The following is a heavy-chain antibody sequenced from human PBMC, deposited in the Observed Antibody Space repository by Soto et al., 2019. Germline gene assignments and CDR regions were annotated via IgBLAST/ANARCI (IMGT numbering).Heavy chain of an antibody. CDR3: AAGNLFAAGWFDP. D-gene: IGHD6-13*01. CDR1: GGSLSSYY. CDR2: IYYSGST. J-gene: IGHJ5*02. V-gene: IGHV4-59*08. Sequence: PSETLSLTCTVSGGSLSSYYWSWIRQPPGKGLEWIGYIYYSGSTNYNPSLKSRVTISVDTSKNQFSLKLSSVTAADTAVYYCAAGNLFAAGWFDPWGQGTLVTVSS.